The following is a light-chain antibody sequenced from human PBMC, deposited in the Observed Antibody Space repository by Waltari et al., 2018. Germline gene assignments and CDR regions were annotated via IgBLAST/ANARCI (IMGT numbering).Light chain of an antibody. CDR3: QQGSSFPPT. V-gene: IGKV1-12*01. Sequence: EIQMTQSPSSVSASVGDRVTLTCRAGQDISSALAWYQQKPGQAPNLLIYAVSSLQSGVPSRFSGSGSGTDFTLTISSLKPEDLATYYCQQGSSFPPTFGQGTKVEIK. J-gene: IGKJ1*01. CDR1: QDISSA. CDR2: AVS.